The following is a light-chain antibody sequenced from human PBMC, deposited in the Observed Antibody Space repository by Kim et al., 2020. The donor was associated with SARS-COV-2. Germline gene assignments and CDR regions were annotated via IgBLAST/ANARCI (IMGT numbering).Light chain of an antibody. CDR3: QHRADWWT. CDR2: DAS. Sequence: SLPPGERAALACRASQGLSNYLALYQQKPGQAPRLLIYDASTRATGIPARFSGSGSGTDFTLTISSLEPEDFAFYYCQHRADWWTFGQGTKVDIK. J-gene: IGKJ1*01. V-gene: IGKV3-11*01. CDR1: QGLSNY.